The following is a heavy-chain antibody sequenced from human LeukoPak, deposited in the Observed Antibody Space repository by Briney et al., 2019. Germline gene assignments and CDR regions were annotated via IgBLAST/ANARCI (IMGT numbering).Heavy chain of an antibody. Sequence: PGGSLRLSCTASGFIFNNFAMNRVRQAPGKGLEWVSAINGTGIYTYYADSVKGRFTISRDNSKNTLHLQMNSLRAEDTAIYYCAKSSCNSTNCLYYFDYWGLGALVTVSS. CDR1: GFIFNNFA. J-gene: IGHJ4*02. V-gene: IGHV3-23*01. D-gene: IGHD2/OR15-2a*01. CDR3: AKSSCNSTNCLYYFDY. CDR2: INGTGIYT.